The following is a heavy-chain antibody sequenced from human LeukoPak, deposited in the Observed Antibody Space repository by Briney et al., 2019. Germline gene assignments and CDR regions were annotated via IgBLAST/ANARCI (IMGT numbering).Heavy chain of an antibody. Sequence: GGSLRLSCAASGFTFSSYWMHWVRQAPGKGLVWVSRINSDGSSTSYADSVKGRFTISRDNAKNTLYLQMNSLRAEDTAVYYCTGDWDHYGFDSWGQGTLVTVSS. V-gene: IGHV3-74*01. CDR2: INSDGSST. D-gene: IGHD3-16*01. CDR3: TGDWDHYGFDS. J-gene: IGHJ5*01. CDR1: GFTFSSYW.